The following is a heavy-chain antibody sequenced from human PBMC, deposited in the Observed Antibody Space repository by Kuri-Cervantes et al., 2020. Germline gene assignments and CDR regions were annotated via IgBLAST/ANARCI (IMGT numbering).Heavy chain of an antibody. Sequence: GESLKISCAASGFTFSSYAMSWVRQAPGKGLEWVSAISGSGGSTYYADSVKGRFTISRDNSKNTLYLQMNSLKTEDTAVYYCTTDKWLVGWYFDYWGQGTLVTVSS. V-gene: IGHV3-23*01. CDR3: TTDKWLVGWYFDY. D-gene: IGHD6-19*01. CDR2: ISGSGGST. CDR1: GFTFSSYA. J-gene: IGHJ4*02.